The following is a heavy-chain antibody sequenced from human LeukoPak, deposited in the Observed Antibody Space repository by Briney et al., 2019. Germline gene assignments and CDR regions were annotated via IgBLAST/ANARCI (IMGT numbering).Heavy chain of an antibody. J-gene: IGHJ4*02. Sequence: SETLSLTCTVSGGSISSYYWSWIRQPPGKGLEWIGYIYYSGSTNYNPSLKSRVTISVDTSKNQFSLKLSSVTAADTAVYYCARLRPDSSSWWALGSPHYFDYWGQGTLVTVSS. D-gene: IGHD6-13*01. CDR3: ARLRPDSSSWWALGSPHYFDY. V-gene: IGHV4-59*08. CDR1: GGSISSYY. CDR2: IYYSGST.